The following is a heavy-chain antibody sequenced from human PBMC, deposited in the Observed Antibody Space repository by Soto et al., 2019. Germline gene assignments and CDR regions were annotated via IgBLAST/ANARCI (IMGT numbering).Heavy chain of an antibody. J-gene: IGHJ6*02. V-gene: IGHV1-69*05. CDR1: GGTFSSYA. Sequence: SVKVSCKASGGTFSSYAISWVRQAPGQGLEWMGGIIPIFGTANYAQKFQGRVTLSRDTSINTAYLELSRLRFDDAAVYFCARERYQVISDGMDVWGQGTTVTVSS. CDR2: IIPIFGTA. CDR3: ARERYQVISDGMDV. D-gene: IGHD2-2*01.